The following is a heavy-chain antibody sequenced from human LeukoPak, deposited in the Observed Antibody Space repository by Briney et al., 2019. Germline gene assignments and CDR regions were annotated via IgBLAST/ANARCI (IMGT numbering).Heavy chain of an antibody. CDR3: AKRDPNGDYASFDF. V-gene: IGHV5-10-1*01. CDR1: GYSFTNDY. J-gene: IGHJ5*01. D-gene: IGHD4-17*01. CDR2: IDPRDSYT. Sequence: ESLKISCKGSGYSFTNDYINWVRQMPGKGLEWMGRIDPRDSYTDYSPSFQDRVTISADKSISTAYLQWRSLKASDTAMYYCAKRDPNGDYASFDFWGQGTLVIVSS.